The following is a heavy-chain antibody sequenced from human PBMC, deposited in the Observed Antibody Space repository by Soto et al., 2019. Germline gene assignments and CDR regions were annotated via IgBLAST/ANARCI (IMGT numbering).Heavy chain of an antibody. CDR1: GLPFSSTF. V-gene: IGHV3-48*02. Sequence: PGGSLRLSCAASGLPFSSTFMNWVRQAPGKGLEWVSYISGSSSSIFYADSVKGRFTVSRDNATNSLFLQMNNLRDEDSAVYYCATGPIYSNIDNWGQGTQVTVS. CDR2: ISGSSSSI. D-gene: IGHD2-15*01. J-gene: IGHJ4*02. CDR3: ATGPIYSNIDN.